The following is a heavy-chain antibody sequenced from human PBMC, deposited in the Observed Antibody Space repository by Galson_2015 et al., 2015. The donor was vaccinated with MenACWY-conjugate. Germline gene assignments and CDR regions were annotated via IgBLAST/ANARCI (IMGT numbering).Heavy chain of an antibody. V-gene: IGHV3-72*01. CDR2: IRNKLYSYTT. CDR3: ARGGRRDNSGYTYAFAY. CDR1: GFTFSTYW. J-gene: IGHJ4*02. D-gene: IGHD5-18*01. Sequence: SLRLSCAASGFTFSTYWMPWVRQAPGKGLEWVGRIRNKLYSYTTEYAASLKGRLTISRDDSNNSSHLQLNALKTEDTSVYFCARGGRRDNSGYTYAFAYWGQGTLVTVSS.